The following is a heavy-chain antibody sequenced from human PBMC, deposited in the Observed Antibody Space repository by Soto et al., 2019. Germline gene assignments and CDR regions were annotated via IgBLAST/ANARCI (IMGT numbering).Heavy chain of an antibody. V-gene: IGHV3-7*04. Sequence: EVQLVESGGGLVQPGGSLRLSCAASGFPFSSYWMSWVRQAPGKGLEWVANIKQDGSEKYYVDSVKGRFTISRDNAKNSLYLQMNSLRAEDTAVYYCARARSPWIQLCLVNQRSPYYFDYWGQGTLVTVSS. D-gene: IGHD5-18*01. CDR2: IKQDGSEK. J-gene: IGHJ4*02. CDR1: GFPFSSYW. CDR3: ARARSPWIQLCLVNQRSPYYFDY.